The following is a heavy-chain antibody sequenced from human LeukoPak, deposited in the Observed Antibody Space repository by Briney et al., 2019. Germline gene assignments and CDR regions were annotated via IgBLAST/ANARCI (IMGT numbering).Heavy chain of an antibody. CDR1: GGSISSSSYY. Sequence: SETLTLTCTVSGGSISSSSYYWGWIRQPPGKGLEWIGSIYYSGSTYYNPSLKSRVTISVDTSKNQFSLKLSSVTAADTAVYYCARGPGYYYDSSGYYFRYWGQGTLVTVSS. CDR2: IYYSGST. V-gene: IGHV4-39*07. J-gene: IGHJ4*02. D-gene: IGHD3-22*01. CDR3: ARGPGYYYDSSGYYFRY.